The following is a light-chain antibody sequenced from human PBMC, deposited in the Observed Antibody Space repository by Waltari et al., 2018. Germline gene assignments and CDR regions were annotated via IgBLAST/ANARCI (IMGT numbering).Light chain of an antibody. CDR1: QAITNY. Sequence: IQLTQSPSSLSASVGDRVTITCRASQAITNYLNWYQHKSGRAPKLLIYDASNLEAGVPSRFSGSQSGTDFTFPISSLQPEDVGTYYCQRYDNLPMFAFGPGTEVHLK. CDR2: DAS. V-gene: IGKV1-33*01. CDR3: QRYDNLPMFA. J-gene: IGKJ3*01.